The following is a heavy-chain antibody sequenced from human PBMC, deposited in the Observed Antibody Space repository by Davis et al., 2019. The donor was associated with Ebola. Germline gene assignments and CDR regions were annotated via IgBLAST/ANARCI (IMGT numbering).Heavy chain of an antibody. V-gene: IGHV3-15*01. CDR3: TTDNLVYDSSGYYIIYYYYGMDV. CDR1: GFTFSNAW. CDR2: IKSKTDGGTT. Sequence: GESLKISCAASGFTFSNAWMSWVRQAPGKGLEWVGRIKSKTDGGTTDYAAPVKGRFTISRDDSKNTLYLQMNSLKTEDTAVYYCTTDNLVYDSSGYYIIYYYYGMDVWGQGTTVTVSS. J-gene: IGHJ6*02. D-gene: IGHD3-22*01.